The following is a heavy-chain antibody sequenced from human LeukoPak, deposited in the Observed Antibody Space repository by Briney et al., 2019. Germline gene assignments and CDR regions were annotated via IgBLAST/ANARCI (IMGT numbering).Heavy chain of an antibody. CDR2: IQYDGDNK. Sequence: GGSLRLSCVASGFTFTRSTMHWVRQAPGKGLEWVAFIQYDGDNKYYADSVKGRFTISRDDSQNTLYLQMNSLTVEDTAVYYCAKRWDSTWSYFDLWGQGTLVTVSS. V-gene: IGHV3-30*02. J-gene: IGHJ4*02. D-gene: IGHD1-26*01. CDR3: AKRWDSTWSYFDL. CDR1: GFTFTRST.